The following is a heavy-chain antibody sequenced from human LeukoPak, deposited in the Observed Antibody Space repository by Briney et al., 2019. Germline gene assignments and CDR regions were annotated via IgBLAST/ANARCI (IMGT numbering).Heavy chain of an antibody. Sequence: GGSLRLSCAASGFTVSSNYMSWVRQAPGKGLEWVAVIWHDGRNKYYADSVRGRFTISRDNSKNTLYLLMNSLRAEDTAVYYCAKDLAPSYDFWSGLGFDYWGQGILVTVSS. CDR2: IWHDGRNK. D-gene: IGHD3-3*01. V-gene: IGHV3-33*06. J-gene: IGHJ4*02. CDR3: AKDLAPSYDFWSGLGFDY. CDR1: GFTVSSNY.